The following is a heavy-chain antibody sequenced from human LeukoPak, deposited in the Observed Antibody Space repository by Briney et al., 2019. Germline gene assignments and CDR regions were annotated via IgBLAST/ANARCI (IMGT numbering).Heavy chain of an antibody. Sequence: PSETLSLTCTVSGCSISSSSFYWGWLRQPPGKGLEWFGSIYYSGSTYYNPFLKRPVTNSVDTCKKQFALKLSSVTAADTAVYYCARYEWGRWLTYFDYWGQGTLVTVSS. CDR3: ARYEWGRWLTYFDY. J-gene: IGHJ4*02. CDR2: IYYSGST. V-gene: IGHV4-39*01. CDR1: GCSISSSSFY. D-gene: IGHD3-10*01.